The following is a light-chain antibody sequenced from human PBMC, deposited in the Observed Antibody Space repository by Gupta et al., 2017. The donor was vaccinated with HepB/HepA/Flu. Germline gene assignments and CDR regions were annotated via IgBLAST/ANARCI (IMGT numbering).Light chain of an antibody. CDR3: QHSYT. CDR1: QSIGTY. CDR2: LAS. Sequence: DIQMTQSPSSLSASVGDRVTITCRASQSIGTYLNWYQQKPGNAPKLRIYLASTLQSGVPSRFSGSGSGTDFTLPISSLQPEDFETYDGQHSYTFGQGTXLEI. J-gene: IGKJ2*01. V-gene: IGKV1-39*01.